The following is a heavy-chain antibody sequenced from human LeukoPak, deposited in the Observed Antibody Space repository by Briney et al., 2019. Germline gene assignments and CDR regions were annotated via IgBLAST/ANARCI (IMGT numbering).Heavy chain of an antibody. CDR2: INHSGST. Sequence: PSETLSLTCAVYGGSCSGYYWSWIRQPPGKGLEWIGEINHSGSTNYNPSLKSRVTISVDTSKNQFSLKLSSVTAADTAVYYCAKYGGYSYFDYWGQGTLVTVSS. V-gene: IGHV4-34*01. J-gene: IGHJ4*02. CDR1: GGSCSGYY. D-gene: IGHD5-12*01. CDR3: AKYGGYSYFDY.